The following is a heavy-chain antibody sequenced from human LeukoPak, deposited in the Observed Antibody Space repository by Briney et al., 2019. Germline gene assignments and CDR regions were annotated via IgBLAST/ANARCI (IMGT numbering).Heavy chain of an antibody. Sequence: ASVKVSCKASGYTFTGYYMHWVRQAPGQGLEWMGWINPNSGGTNYAQKFQGRVTMTRDTSISTAYMELSRLRSDDTAMYYCARDPNYGSGSYYLDNWFDHWGQGTLVTVSS. CDR1: GYTFTGYY. D-gene: IGHD3-10*01. CDR3: ARDPNYGSGSYYLDNWFDH. J-gene: IGHJ5*02. V-gene: IGHV1-2*02. CDR2: INPNSGGT.